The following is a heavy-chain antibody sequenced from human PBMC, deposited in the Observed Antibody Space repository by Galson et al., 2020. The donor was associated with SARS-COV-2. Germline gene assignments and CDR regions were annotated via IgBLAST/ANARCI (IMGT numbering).Heavy chain of an antibody. CDR3: ASDLHCPGGVCRFYGLDV. CDR2: ISSSSSYK. J-gene: IGHJ6*02. CDR1: GFSSSNNY. Sequence: GEYLKISCAASGFSSSNNYMSWVRQAPGHGLEWVSSISSSSSYKYYADSVQGRCTVSRDNAKRSLFLQVNSLRVEDTGVYSCASDLHCPGGVCRFYGLDVWGQGTPVTVSS. V-gene: IGHV3-21*01. D-gene: IGHD2-8*02.